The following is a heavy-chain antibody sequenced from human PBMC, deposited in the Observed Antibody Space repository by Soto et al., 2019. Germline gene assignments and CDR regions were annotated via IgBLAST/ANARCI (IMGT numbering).Heavy chain of an antibody. Sequence: PGGSLRLSCAASGFTFSSYAMSWVRQAPGKGLEWVSAISSGGGGTYYADSVKGRLTISRDNSKNTLYLQMNSLRAEDTAVYYCAKDYYGSGSYYTEYYFDYWGQGTLVTVSS. CDR3: AKDYYGSGSYYTEYYFDY. J-gene: IGHJ4*02. CDR2: ISSGGGGT. D-gene: IGHD3-10*01. CDR1: GFTFSSYA. V-gene: IGHV3-23*01.